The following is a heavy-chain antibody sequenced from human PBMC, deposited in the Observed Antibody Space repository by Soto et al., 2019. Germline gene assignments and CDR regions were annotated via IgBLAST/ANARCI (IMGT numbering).Heavy chain of an antibody. CDR1: GGSVTNSSYY. J-gene: IGHJ4*02. D-gene: IGHD2-2*01. V-gene: IGHV4-39*01. Sequence: SETLSLTCTVSGGSVTNSSYYWGWIRQSPGKGLEWIGSVYYRGRSYSKSSVKSRVTISVDTSKNRFSLSLNSVTASDTAVYFCVSQRSTVPTQAYFDYWGPGALVTVSS. CDR3: VSQRSTVPTQAYFDY. CDR2: VYYRGRS.